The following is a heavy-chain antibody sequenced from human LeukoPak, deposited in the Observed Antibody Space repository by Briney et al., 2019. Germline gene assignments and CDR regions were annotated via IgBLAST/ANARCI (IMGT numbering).Heavy chain of an antibody. J-gene: IGHJ4*02. V-gene: IGHV3-23*01. CDR2: ISGGGGST. CDR3: ARDLVGAQLE. Sequence: GSLRLSCAASGFTFTSYSMNWVRQAPGKGLEWVSTISGGGGSTYYADSVKGRFTISRDNSKNTLYLQVNSLRAEDTAVYYCARDLVGAQLEWGQGTLVTVSS. D-gene: IGHD1-26*01. CDR1: GFTFTSYS.